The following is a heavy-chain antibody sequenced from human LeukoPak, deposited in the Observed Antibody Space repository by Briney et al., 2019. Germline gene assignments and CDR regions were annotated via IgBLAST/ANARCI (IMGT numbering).Heavy chain of an antibody. Sequence: PSETLSLTCTVSGGSISSYYWSWIRQPAGKGLEWIGRIYTSGSTNYNPSLKSRVTMSVDTSKNQFSLKLSSVTAADTAVYYCARVTYLASSTPSFRGPVGGSEFDYWGQGTLVTVSS. CDR1: GGSISSYY. CDR2: IYTSGST. V-gene: IGHV4-4*07. CDR3: ARVTYLASSTPSFRGPVGGSEFDY. J-gene: IGHJ4*02. D-gene: IGHD2-15*01.